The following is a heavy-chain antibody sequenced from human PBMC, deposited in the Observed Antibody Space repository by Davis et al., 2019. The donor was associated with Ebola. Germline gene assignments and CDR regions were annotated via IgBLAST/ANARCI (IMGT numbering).Heavy chain of an antibody. CDR1: GFTFSSYA. CDR2: ISGSGGST. D-gene: IGHD3-22*01. CDR3: ARDNSYYDSSGYCDY. Sequence: GGSLRLSCAASGFTFSSYAMSWVRQAPGKGLEWVSAISGSGGSTYYADSVKGRFTISRDNSKNTLYLQMNSLRAEDTAVYYCARDNSYYDSSGYCDYWGQGTLVTVSS. J-gene: IGHJ4*02. V-gene: IGHV3-23*01.